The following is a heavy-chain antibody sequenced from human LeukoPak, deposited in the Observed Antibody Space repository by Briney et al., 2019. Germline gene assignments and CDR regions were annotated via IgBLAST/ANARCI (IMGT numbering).Heavy chain of an antibody. Sequence: GGSLRLSCAASGFTFISYAMHWVRQAPGKGLECVAVIWYDGSKKYYADSVKGRFTISRDNSKDTLYPQMNSLRAEDTAVYYCAKGSPYNSGWQFDHWGQGTLVTVSS. CDR1: GFTFISYA. V-gene: IGHV3-33*06. CDR2: IWYDGSKK. D-gene: IGHD6-19*01. J-gene: IGHJ4*02. CDR3: AKGSPYNSGWQFDH.